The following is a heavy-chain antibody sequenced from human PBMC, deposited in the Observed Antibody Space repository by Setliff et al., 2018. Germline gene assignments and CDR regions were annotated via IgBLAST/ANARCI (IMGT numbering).Heavy chain of an antibody. V-gene: IGHV4-61*02. J-gene: IGHJ4*02. CDR1: GGSISSGSYY. CDR2: IYPSGST. CDR3: ARSFSRREKFLLDY. Sequence: SETLSLTCTVSGGSISSGSYYWSWIRQPAGEGLEWIGRIYPSGSTNYNPSLKSRVTISMDTSKNQFSLKVSSVTAADTAVYYCARSFSRREKFLLDYWGQGALVTVSS.